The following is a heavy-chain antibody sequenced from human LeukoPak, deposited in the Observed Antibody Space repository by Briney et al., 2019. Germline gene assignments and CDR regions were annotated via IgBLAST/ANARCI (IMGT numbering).Heavy chain of an antibody. CDR1: GDSSSNSIYY. D-gene: IGHD6-19*01. CDR2: IDYSGST. V-gene: IGHV4-39*07. CDR3: AREYTLYRSGWFLDY. J-gene: IGHJ4*02. Sequence: SETLSLTCTVSGDSSSNSIYYWGWIRQPPGKGLEWIGSIDYSGSTYYNPSLKSRATISIDTSKDQFSLKLSSVTAADTAVYYCAREYTLYRSGWFLDYWGQGTVVTVSS.